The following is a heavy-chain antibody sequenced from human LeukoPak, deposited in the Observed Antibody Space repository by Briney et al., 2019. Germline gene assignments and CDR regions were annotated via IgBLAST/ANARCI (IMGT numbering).Heavy chain of an antibody. Sequence: GGSLRLSCAASGFTFSSFSMNWVRQAPGKGLEWVSYISSSSSTIYYADSVKGRFTISRDNAKNSLYLQMNSLRAEDTAVYYCARERRSSSSYYYYYYYMDVWGKGTTVTVSS. J-gene: IGHJ6*03. CDR2: ISSSSSTI. CDR1: GFTFSSFS. CDR3: ARERRSSSSYYYYYYYMDV. D-gene: IGHD6-13*01. V-gene: IGHV3-48*01.